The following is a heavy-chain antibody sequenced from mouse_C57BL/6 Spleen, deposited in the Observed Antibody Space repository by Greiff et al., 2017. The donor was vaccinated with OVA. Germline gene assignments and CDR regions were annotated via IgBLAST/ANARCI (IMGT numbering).Heavy chain of an antibody. J-gene: IGHJ4*01. CDR2: ISSGSSTI. D-gene: IGHD1-1*01. V-gene: IGHV5-17*01. CDR3: ARRTTVVEDYYAMDY. Sequence: EVKVVESGGGLVKPGGSLKLSCAASGFTFSDYGMHWVRQAPEKGLEWVAYISSGSSTIYYADTVKGRFTISRDNAKNTLFLQMTSLRSEDTAMYYWARRTTVVEDYYAMDYWGQGTSVTVSS. CDR1: GFTFSDYG.